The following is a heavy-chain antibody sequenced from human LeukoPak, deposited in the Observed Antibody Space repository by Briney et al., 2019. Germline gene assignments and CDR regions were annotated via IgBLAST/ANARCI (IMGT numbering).Heavy chain of an antibody. D-gene: IGHD1-26*01. CDR1: GYTFTSYG. V-gene: IGHV1-2*02. CDR2: INPNSGGT. CDR3: ARGNSYRERFIDY. J-gene: IGHJ4*02. Sequence: GASVKVSCKASGYTFTSYGISWVRQAPGQGLEWMGWINPNSGGTNYAQKFQGRVTMTRDTSISTAYMELSRLRSDDTAVYYCARGNSYRERFIDYWGQGTLVTVSS.